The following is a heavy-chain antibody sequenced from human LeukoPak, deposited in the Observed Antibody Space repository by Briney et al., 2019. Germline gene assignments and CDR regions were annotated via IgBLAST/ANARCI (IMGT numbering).Heavy chain of an antibody. Sequence: GGSLRLSCAASGFTFSSCAMHWVRQAPGKGLEWVTVISYDRSNKYYADSVKGRFTISRDNSKNTLYLQMNSLRAEDTAVYYCARDVALEPGPYFYMDVWGKGTTVTVSS. CDR3: ARDVALEPGPYFYMDV. CDR1: GFTFSSCA. V-gene: IGHV3-30-3*01. D-gene: IGHD1-1*01. CDR2: ISYDRSNK. J-gene: IGHJ6*03.